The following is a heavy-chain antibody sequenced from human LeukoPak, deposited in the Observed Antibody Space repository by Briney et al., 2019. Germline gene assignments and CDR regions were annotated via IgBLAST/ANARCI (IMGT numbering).Heavy chain of an antibody. CDR1: GGSVSSGSYY. CDR2: IYYRGST. J-gene: IGHJ4*02. CDR3: ARVYSSGWAFDY. D-gene: IGHD6-19*01. V-gene: IGHV4-61*01. Sequence: SETLSLTCTVSGGSVSSGSYYWSWIRQPPGKGLEWIGYIYYRGSTNYNPSLKSRVTISVDTSKNQFSLKLSSVTAADTAVYYCARVYSSGWAFDYWGQGTLVTVSS.